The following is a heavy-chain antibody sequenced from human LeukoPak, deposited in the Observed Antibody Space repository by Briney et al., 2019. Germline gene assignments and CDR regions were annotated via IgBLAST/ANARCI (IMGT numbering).Heavy chain of an antibody. Sequence: GGSLRLSCAASGFTFSTYAMNWVRLAPGKGLEWVSGISISGGNTNYADSVKGRFTISRDNSKSTVYLQMNSLRAEDTAVYYCARGLMMAQYFQYWGQGTLVIVSS. CDR1: GFTFSTYA. CDR3: ARGLMMAQYFQY. D-gene: IGHD3-16*01. V-gene: IGHV3-23*01. J-gene: IGHJ1*01. CDR2: ISISGGNT.